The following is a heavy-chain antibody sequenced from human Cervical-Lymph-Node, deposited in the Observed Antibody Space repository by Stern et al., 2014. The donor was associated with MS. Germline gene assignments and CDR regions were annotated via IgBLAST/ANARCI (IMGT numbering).Heavy chain of an antibody. D-gene: IGHD3-10*01. V-gene: IGHV3-30-3*01. Sequence: VQLVESGDGLVQPGKSLRLSCAASGFTFSSFAMHWVRQAPGQGLQWLGVISHDGTNKYYAASVKGRFPISRDTSNNAVYLQISSLRLDDTAVYFCARDPSRFGDNGYLDFWGQGTLVTVSS. CDR3: ARDPSRFGDNGYLDF. J-gene: IGHJ4*02. CDR1: GFTFSSFA. CDR2: ISHDGTNK.